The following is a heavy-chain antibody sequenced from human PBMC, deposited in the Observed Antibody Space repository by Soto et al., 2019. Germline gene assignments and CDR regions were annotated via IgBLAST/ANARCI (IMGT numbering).Heavy chain of an antibody. J-gene: IGHJ4*02. Sequence: EVQLVESGGDLVQPGGSLRLSCAASGFTFSTFSMNWVRQAPGKGLEWISYISVSSSTIHYADSVKGRFTISRDNAKSSLYLQMDSLRDEDTAVYYCARYGATTGHWDYWGQGTLVTVSS. CDR3: ARYGATTGHWDY. CDR2: ISVSSSTI. V-gene: IGHV3-48*02. CDR1: GFTFSTFS. D-gene: IGHD1-26*01.